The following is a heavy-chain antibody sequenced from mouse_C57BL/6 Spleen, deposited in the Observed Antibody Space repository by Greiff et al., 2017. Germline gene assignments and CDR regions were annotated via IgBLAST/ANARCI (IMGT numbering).Heavy chain of an antibody. D-gene: IGHD2-5*01. CDR3: ARGSNSYFDY. CDR2: IYPGSGNT. CDR1: GYSFTSYY. V-gene: IGHV1-66*01. J-gene: IGHJ2*01. Sequence: QVQLQQSGPELVKPGASVKISCTASGYSFTSYYIHWVKQRPGQGLEWIGWIYPGSGNTKYNEQFKGKATLTADTSSSTAYMQLSSLTSEDSAVYYCARGSNSYFDYWGQGTTLTVSS.